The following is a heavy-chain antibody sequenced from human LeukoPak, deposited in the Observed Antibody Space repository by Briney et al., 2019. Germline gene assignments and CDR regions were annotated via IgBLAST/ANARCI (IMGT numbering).Heavy chain of an antibody. D-gene: IGHD5-18*01. CDR3: ARESDVDTAMVWGYYFDY. CDR1: GGTFSSYA. CDR2: IIPIFGTA. V-gene: IGHV1-69*05. J-gene: IGHJ4*02. Sequence: SVKVSCKASGGTFSSYAISWVRQAPGQGLEWMGRIIPIFGTANYAHKFQGRVTITTHESTSTAYMELSSLRSEDTAVYYGARESDVDTAMVWGYYFDYWGQGTLVTVSS.